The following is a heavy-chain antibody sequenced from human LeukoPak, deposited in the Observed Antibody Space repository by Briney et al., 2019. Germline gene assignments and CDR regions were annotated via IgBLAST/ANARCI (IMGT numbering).Heavy chain of an antibody. CDR1: GYTFTSYG. CDR2: ISGYSGNT. CDR3: ARSAYDYAPDP. J-gene: IGHJ5*02. D-gene: IGHD3-16*01. V-gene: IGHV1-18*01. Sequence: ASVKVSCKASGYTFTSYGISWVRQAPGQGLEWMGWISGYSGNTNYAQKVQGRVTMTTDTSTSTAYMELRSLRSDDTAVYYCARSAYDYAPDPWGQGTLVTVSS.